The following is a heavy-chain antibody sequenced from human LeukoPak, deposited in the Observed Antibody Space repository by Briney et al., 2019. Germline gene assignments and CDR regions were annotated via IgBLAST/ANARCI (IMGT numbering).Heavy chain of an antibody. D-gene: IGHD6-19*01. J-gene: IGHJ6*03. Sequence: GALRLSCAASGFTFSSYGMHWVRQAPGKGLEWVAVISYDGSNKYYADSVKGRFTISRDNSKNTLYLQMNSLRAEDTAVYYCAKDRQWLARLAFNYYYMDVWGKGTTVTVSS. CDR3: AKDRQWLARLAFNYYYMDV. V-gene: IGHV3-30*18. CDR2: ISYDGSNK. CDR1: GFTFSSYG.